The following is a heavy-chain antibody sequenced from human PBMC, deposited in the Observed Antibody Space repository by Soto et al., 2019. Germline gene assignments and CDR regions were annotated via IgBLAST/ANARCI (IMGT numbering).Heavy chain of an antibody. CDR1: GGSISSSNYY. D-gene: IGHD1-26*01. V-gene: IGHV4-39*01. CDR2: IYYSGST. CDR3: ASPLWERGEYYYYVVDV. Sequence: SETLSLTCTVSGGSISSSNYYWGWIRQPPGKGLEWIGSIYYSGSTYYNPSLKSRVTISIDTSKNQLSLKLSSVTAADTAVYYCASPLWERGEYYYYVVDVWGQGTTVTVSS. J-gene: IGHJ6*02.